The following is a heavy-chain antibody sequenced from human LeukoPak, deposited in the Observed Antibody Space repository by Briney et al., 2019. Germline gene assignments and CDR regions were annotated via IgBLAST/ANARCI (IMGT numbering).Heavy chain of an antibody. D-gene: IGHD6-19*01. J-gene: IGHJ5*02. Sequence: PSETLSLTCTVSGGSISSSSYYWGWIRQPPGKGLEWIGYIYYSGSTNYNPSLKSRVTISVDTSKNQFSLKLSSVTAADTAVYYCARGLELGLWAIAVAGTEVIQFDPWGQGTLVTVSS. CDR2: IYYSGST. CDR1: GGSISSSSYY. V-gene: IGHV4-61*05. CDR3: ARGLELGLWAIAVAGTEVIQFDP.